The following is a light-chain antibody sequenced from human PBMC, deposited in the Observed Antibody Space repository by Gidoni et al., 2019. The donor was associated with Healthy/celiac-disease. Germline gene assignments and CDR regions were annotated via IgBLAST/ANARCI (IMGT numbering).Light chain of an antibody. Sequence: DIQWTHSPPSVSASVRDRVPITCRASQGISSWLAWYQQKPEKATHLLIYAATSLPSGVPSRFSGSGSGNDFTLTISSLQPEDFATYYCQQANSFPITFGQGTRLEIK. CDR3: QQANSFPIT. J-gene: IGKJ5*01. CDR2: AAT. CDR1: QGISSW. V-gene: IGKV1-12*01.